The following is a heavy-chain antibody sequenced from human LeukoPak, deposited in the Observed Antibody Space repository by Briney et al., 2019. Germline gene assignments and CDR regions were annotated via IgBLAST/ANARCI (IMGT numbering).Heavy chain of an antibody. V-gene: IGHV1-2*02. CDR2: INPNSGGT. J-gene: IGHJ4*02. D-gene: IGHD6-6*01. CDR3: ARGRPKEYSSSSDFPYFDY. CDR1: GYTFTGYY. Sequence: ASVKVSFKASGYTFTGYYMHWVRQAPGQGLEWMGWINPNSGGTNYAQKFQGRVTMTRDTSISTAYMELSRLRSDDTAVYYCARGRPKEYSSSSDFPYFDYWGQGTLVTVSS.